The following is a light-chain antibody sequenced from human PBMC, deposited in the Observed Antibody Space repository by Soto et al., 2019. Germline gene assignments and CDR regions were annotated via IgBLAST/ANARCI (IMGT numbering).Light chain of an antibody. CDR2: DVS. CDR1: SSDVGGYNY. J-gene: IGLJ2*01. CDR3: SSYTSSSTLVV. Sequence: QSALTQPASVSGSPGQSITISCTGTSSDVGGYNYVSWYQQHPGKAPKLMIYDVSNRPSGVSNRFSGSKSGNTASLTISGRQAEDEADYYCSSYTSSSTLVVVGGGTQLTVL. V-gene: IGLV2-14*01.